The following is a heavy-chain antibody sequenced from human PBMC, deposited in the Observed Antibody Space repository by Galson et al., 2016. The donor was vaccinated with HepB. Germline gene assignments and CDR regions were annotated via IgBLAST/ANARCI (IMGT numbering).Heavy chain of an antibody. V-gene: IGHV3-30*19. CDR3: ARNPGASTWG. Sequence: SLRLSCAASGFTFSSNGMHWVRQAPGKGLEWVAFISYDGSNKYYPDSVKGRFTISRDNSKNTLYLQMNSLRAEDTAVYYCARNPGASTWGWGQGTLVTVAS. J-gene: IGHJ4*02. CDR2: ISYDGSNK. D-gene: IGHD6-13*01. CDR1: GFTFSSNG.